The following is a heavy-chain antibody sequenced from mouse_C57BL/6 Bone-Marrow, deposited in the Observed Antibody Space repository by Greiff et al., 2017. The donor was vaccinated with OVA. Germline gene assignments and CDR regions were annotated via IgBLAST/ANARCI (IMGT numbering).Heavy chain of an antibody. J-gene: IGHJ2*01. D-gene: IGHD2-3*01. V-gene: IGHV1-81*01. CDR2: IYPRSGNT. CDR1: GYTFTSYG. Sequence: QVQLQQSGAELARPGASVKLSCKASGYTFTSYGISWVKQRTGQGLEWIGEIYPRSGNTYYNEKFKGKATLTADKSSSTAYMELRSLTSEDSAVYFCARCDGYFHYWGQGTTLTVSS. CDR3: ARCDGYFHY.